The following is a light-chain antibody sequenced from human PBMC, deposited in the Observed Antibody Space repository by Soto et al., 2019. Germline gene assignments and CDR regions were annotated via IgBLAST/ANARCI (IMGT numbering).Light chain of an antibody. J-gene: IGKJ1*01. CDR3: HQYDRSPRT. CDR2: YMS. V-gene: IGKV3-11*01. CDR1: QYVGSR. Sequence: EIVLTQSPATLSSSPGETAILSCRASQYVGSRLAWYQHKPGQAPRLLIYYMSKRATGIPARFSGSGSGTDFTLTISRLEPEDFAVYYCHQYDRSPRTFGQGTKVDIK.